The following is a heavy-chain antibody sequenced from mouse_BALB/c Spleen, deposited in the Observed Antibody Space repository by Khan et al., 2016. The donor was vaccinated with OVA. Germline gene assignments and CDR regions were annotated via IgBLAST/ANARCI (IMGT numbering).Heavy chain of an antibody. CDR2: ISSGDTI. CDR1: GFTFSNYG. V-gene: IGHV5-6-5*01. CDR3: GRGYWFAY. J-gene: IGHJ3*01. Sequence: EVQLVESGGGLVKPGGSLKLSCAASGFTFSNYGVSWVRQTPEKRLAWVASISSGDTIYYPDSVKGRFTISRDNAGNSLYLQMSSLRSEDTAIYYCGRGYWFAYWGQGTLVTVSA.